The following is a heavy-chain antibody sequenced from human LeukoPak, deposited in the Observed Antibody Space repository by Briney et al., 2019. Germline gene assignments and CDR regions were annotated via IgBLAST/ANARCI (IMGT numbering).Heavy chain of an antibody. Sequence: ASVKVSYKASGGTFSSYAISWVRQAPGQGLEWMGGIIPIFGTANYAQKFQGRVTITTDESTSTAYMELSSLRSEDTAVYYCASVNMVQGNWFDPWGQGTLVTVSS. V-gene: IGHV1-69*05. CDR3: ASVNMVQGNWFDP. CDR1: GGTFSSYA. D-gene: IGHD3-10*01. J-gene: IGHJ5*02. CDR2: IIPIFGTA.